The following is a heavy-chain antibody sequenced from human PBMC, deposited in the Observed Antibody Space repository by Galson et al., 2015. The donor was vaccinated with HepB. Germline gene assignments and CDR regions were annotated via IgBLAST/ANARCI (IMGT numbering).Heavy chain of an antibody. D-gene: IGHD6-13*01. J-gene: IGHJ3*02. CDR1: GYTFTGYY. Sequence: SVKVSCKASGYTFTGYYMHWVRQAPGQGLEWMGWINPNSGGTNYAQKFQGRVTMTRDTSISTAYMELSRLRSDDTAVYYCARDWAAAGKRFAFDIWGQGTMVTASS. V-gene: IGHV1-2*02. CDR2: INPNSGGT. CDR3: ARDWAAAGKRFAFDI.